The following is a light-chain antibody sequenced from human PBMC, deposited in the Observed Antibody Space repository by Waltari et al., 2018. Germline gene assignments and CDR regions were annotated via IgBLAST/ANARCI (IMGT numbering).Light chain of an antibody. Sequence: EIVLTQSPATLSLSPGGRATLSCRASQSIQRYLGWYQQKPGQDPRLLIYHAYNRATGVPARFSGSGSETDFTLTISSLEPEDSAIYYCQQRADWPLTFGGGTTVEIK. J-gene: IGKJ4*01. V-gene: IGKV3-11*01. CDR1: QSIQRY. CDR2: HAY. CDR3: QQRADWPLT.